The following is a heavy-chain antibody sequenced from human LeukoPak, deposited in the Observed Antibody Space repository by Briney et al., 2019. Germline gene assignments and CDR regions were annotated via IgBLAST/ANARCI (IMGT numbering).Heavy chain of an antibody. CDR3: ARALYYFDY. CDR2: INHSGST. D-gene: IGHD2/OR15-2a*01. J-gene: IGHJ4*02. V-gene: IGHV4-34*01. CDR1: GGSFSGYY. Sequence: SETLSLTCAVYGGSFSGYYWSWIRQPPGKGLEWIGEINHSGSTNYNPSLKSRVTISVDTSKNQFSLKLSSVTAADTAVYYCARALYYFDYWGQGALVTVSS.